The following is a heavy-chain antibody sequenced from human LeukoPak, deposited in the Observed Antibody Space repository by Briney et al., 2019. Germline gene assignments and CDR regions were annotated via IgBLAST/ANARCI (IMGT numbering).Heavy chain of an antibody. Sequence: SETLSLTCTVSGGSISSYYWSWIRRPPGKGLEWIGYIYYSGSINYNPSLKSRVTISVDTSKNQLSLKLSSVTAADTAVYYCARGSSYGPNFDYWGQGTLVTVSS. CDR3: ARGSSYGPNFDY. CDR1: GGSISSYY. D-gene: IGHD3-16*01. V-gene: IGHV4-59*01. J-gene: IGHJ4*02. CDR2: IYYSGSI.